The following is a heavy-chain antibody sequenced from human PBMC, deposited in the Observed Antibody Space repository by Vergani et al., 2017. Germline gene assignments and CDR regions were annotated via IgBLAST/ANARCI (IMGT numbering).Heavy chain of an antibody. Sequence: QVQLVQSGAEVKKPGASVKVSCKASGYTFTSYDINWVRQATGQGLEWMGWMNPNSGNTGYAQKFQGRVTMTRNTSISTAYMELSSLRSDDTAVYYCARGLLVAGLILGGYFDLWGRGTLVTVSS. CDR2: MNPNSGNT. CDR3: ARGLLVAGLILGGYFDL. D-gene: IGHD6-19*01. J-gene: IGHJ2*01. CDR1: GYTFTSYD. V-gene: IGHV1-8*01.